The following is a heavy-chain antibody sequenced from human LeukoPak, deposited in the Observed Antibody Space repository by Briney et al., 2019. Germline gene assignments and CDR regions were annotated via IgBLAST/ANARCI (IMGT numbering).Heavy chain of an antibody. CDR3: ARQGGDTMVRGVVRDWFDP. V-gene: IGHV4-39*01. J-gene: IGHJ5*02. CDR1: GGSISSGGYY. CDR2: IYYNGYT. D-gene: IGHD3-10*01. Sequence: SETLSLTCTVSGGSISSGGYYWGWIRQPPGKGLEWIGCIYYNGYTYYTSSLKSRVTIFVDTSKNQFSLKLISVTAADTAVYHCARQGGDTMVRGVVRDWFDPWGQGTLVTVSS.